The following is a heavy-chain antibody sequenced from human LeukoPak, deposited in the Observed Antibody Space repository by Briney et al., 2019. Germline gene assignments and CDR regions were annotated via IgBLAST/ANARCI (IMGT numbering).Heavy chain of an antibody. CDR2: INHSGSA. CDR3: ARGFPSSSRWFDP. D-gene: IGHD6-6*01. CDR1: GGSFSGYY. J-gene: IGHJ5*02. V-gene: IGHV4-34*01. Sequence: PSETLSLTCAVYGGSFSGYYWSWIRQPPEKGLEWIGEINHSGSAHYNRSLKSRVTISVDTSNKQFSLNLHSVTAADTAVYYCARGFPSSSRWFDPWGQGTLVTVSS.